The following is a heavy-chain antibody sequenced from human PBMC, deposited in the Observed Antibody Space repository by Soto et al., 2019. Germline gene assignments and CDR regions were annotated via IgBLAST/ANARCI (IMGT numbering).Heavy chain of an antibody. V-gene: IGHV4-34*01. Sequence: QVQLQQWGAGLLKPSETLSLTCAVYGGSFSGYYWSWIRQPPGKGLEWIGEINHSGSTNYNPSLKSRVTISVDMSKNPFSLKLSSVTAADTAVYYCASGGYSSSLNYYYYYYMDVWGKGTTVTVSS. CDR3: ASGGYSSSLNYYYYYYMDV. CDR1: GGSFSGYY. J-gene: IGHJ6*03. D-gene: IGHD6-6*01. CDR2: INHSGST.